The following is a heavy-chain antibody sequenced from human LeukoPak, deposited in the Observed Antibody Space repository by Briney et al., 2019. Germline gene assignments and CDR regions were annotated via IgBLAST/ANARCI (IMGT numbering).Heavy chain of an antibody. CDR3: AKVDRLWSGYSAFYFAY. CDR1: GGSISGYY. D-gene: IGHD3-3*01. J-gene: IGHJ4*02. CDR2: IYIGGST. Sequence: PSETLSLTCTVSGGSISGYYWSWIRPPAGKGLEWIGRIYIGGSTNYSPSLKSRVTMSVVTSKNQFSLRLSSVTAADTAVYYCAKVDRLWSGYSAFYFAYWGQGTLVTVSS. V-gene: IGHV4-4*07.